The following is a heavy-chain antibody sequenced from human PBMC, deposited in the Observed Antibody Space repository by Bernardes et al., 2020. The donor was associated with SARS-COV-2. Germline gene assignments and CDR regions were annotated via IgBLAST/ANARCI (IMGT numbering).Heavy chain of an antibody. CDR1: GFTVSSNY. V-gene: IGHV3-53*01. Sequence: GSLRLSCAASGFTVSSNYMSWVRQAPGKGLEWVSVIYIGGTTYYADSVKGRFTISRDTSKNTLYLQMSSLRAEDTAVFYCAREVLRDFIWVSPDGAAFDIWGQGTMVTVSS. CDR3: AREVLRDFIWVSPDGAAFDI. CDR2: IYIGGTT. J-gene: IGHJ3*02. D-gene: IGHD3-16*01.